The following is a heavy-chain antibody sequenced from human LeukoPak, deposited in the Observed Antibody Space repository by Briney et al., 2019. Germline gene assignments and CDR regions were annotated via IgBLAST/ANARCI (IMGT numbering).Heavy chain of an antibody. D-gene: IGHD3-9*01. Sequence: ASVKVSCKASGYTFTGYYMHWVRQAPGQGLEWMGWINPNSGGTNYAQKFQGRVTMTRDTSISTAYMELSRLSSDDTAVYYCARVDILTGYRIDYWGQGTLVTVSS. V-gene: IGHV1-2*02. CDR1: GYTFTGYY. J-gene: IGHJ4*02. CDR3: ARVDILTGYRIDY. CDR2: INPNSGGT.